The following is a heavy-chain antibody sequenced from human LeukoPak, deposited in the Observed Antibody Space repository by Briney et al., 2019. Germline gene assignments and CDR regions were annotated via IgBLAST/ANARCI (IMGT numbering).Heavy chain of an antibody. Sequence: ASVKVSCKASGYTFTSYGISWVRQAPGQGLEWMGWISAYNGNTNYAQKVQGRVTMTTDTSTSTAYMELRSLRSDDTAVYYCAREYYYDSSGYYPDYWGQGTLVTVSS. D-gene: IGHD3-22*01. CDR1: GYTFTSYG. CDR3: AREYYYDSSGYYPDY. CDR2: ISAYNGNT. J-gene: IGHJ4*02. V-gene: IGHV1-18*01.